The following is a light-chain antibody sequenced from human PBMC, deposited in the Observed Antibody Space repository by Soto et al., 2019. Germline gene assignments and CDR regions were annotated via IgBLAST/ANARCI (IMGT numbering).Light chain of an antibody. V-gene: IGLV2-14*03. J-gene: IGLJ1*01. Sequence: QSARPQPTSVSWSPGQSITISCTGNHNDIGTYDYVSWYQQHPGRAPRLLIYGVATRPSGISDRFSASKSGLTASLTISGLQPEEEADYYCSSFTSNRIYVFGPGTNVTVL. CDR3: SSFTSNRIYV. CDR2: GVA. CDR1: HNDIGTYDY.